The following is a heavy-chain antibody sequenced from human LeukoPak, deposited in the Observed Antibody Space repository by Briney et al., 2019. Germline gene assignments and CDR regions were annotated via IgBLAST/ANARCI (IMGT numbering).Heavy chain of an antibody. V-gene: IGHV4-38-2*02. J-gene: IGHJ5*02. CDR3: ARDGGCITIFGVALNWFDP. Sequence: PSETLSLTCTVSGYSMSSGYYWGWIRQPPGKGLEWIGSIYHSGSTYYNPSLKSRVTISVDTSKNQFSLKLSSVTAADTAVYYCARDGGCITIFGVALNWFDPWGQGTLVTVSS. D-gene: IGHD3-3*01. CDR1: GYSMSSGYY. CDR2: IYHSGST.